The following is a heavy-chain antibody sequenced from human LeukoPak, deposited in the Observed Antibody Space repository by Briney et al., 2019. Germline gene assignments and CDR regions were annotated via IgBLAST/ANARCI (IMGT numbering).Heavy chain of an antibody. V-gene: IGHV3-7*01. D-gene: IGHD5-12*01. CDR1: GFTFSSYW. Sequence: PGGSLRLSCAASGFTFSSYWMSWVRQAPGKGLEWVANIKQDGSDRYYVDSVTGRFTLSRDKGKNSLYLQTTSLPIDDPAVYFCERDVASAGGYTFAYWGQGTLVTVSS. J-gene: IGHJ4*02. CDR2: IKQDGSDR. CDR3: ERDVASAGGYTFAY.